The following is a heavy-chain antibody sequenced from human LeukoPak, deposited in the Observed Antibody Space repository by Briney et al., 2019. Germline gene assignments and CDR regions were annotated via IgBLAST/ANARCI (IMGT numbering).Heavy chain of an antibody. CDR3: AKGPDYDILTPIDY. J-gene: IGHJ4*02. CDR2: ISWNSGRR. D-gene: IGHD3-9*01. Sequence: GGSLRLSCVASGFTFDDYAMHWVRQAPGKGLEWVSGISWNSGRRGYADSVKGRFTISRDNAKTSLYLQMDSLRAEDMALYYCAKGPDYDILTPIDYWGQGTLVTVSS. CDR1: GFTFDDYA. V-gene: IGHV3-9*03.